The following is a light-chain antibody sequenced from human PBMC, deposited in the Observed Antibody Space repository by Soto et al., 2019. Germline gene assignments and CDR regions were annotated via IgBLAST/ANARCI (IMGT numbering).Light chain of an antibody. CDR3: CSYAGSYTHYV. J-gene: IGLJ1*01. V-gene: IGLV2-11*01. CDR2: DVN. Sequence: QSALTQPRSVSGSPGQSVTVSCTGTSSDVGGYNCVSWYQQYPGEAPKLMIYDVNKRPSGVPDRFSGSKSGNTASLTISGLQAEYEADYYCCSYAGSYTHYVFGTGTKLTVL. CDR1: SSDVGGYNC.